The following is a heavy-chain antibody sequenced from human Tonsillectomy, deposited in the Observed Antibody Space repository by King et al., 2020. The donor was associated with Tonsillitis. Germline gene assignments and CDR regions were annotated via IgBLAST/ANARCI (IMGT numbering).Heavy chain of an antibody. CDR2: IYYSGST. CDR3: AREGLAAVDTRDDAFDV. D-gene: IGHD6-13*01. CDR1: GGSISDYY. V-gene: IGHV4-59*01. Sequence: VQLQESGPGLVKPSETLSLICTVSGGSISDYYWTWIRQPPGKGLEWIGYIYYSGSTNYNPSLKSRVTISVDTSKNQFSLKLSSVTAADTAVYYCAREGLAAVDTRDDAFDVWGQGTMVTVSS. J-gene: IGHJ3*01.